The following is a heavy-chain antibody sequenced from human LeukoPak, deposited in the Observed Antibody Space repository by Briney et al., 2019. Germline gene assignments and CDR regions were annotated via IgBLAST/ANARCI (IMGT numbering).Heavy chain of an antibody. D-gene: IGHD6-19*01. CDR2: IYSGGST. J-gene: IGHJ4*02. V-gene: IGHV3-53*01. CDR1: GFTVSSNY. Sequence: PWGSLRLSCAASGFTVSSNYMNWVRQAPGKGLEWVSVIYSGGSTNYADSVKGRFTISRDNSKNTLYLQMNSLRAEDTAIYYCTRDSGRGQWLVLFDYWGQGTLVTVSS. CDR3: TRDSGRGQWLVLFDY.